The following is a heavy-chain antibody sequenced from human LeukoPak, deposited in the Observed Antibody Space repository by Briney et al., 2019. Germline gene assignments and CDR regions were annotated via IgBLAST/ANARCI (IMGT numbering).Heavy chain of an antibody. CDR1: GYSFTTYW. D-gene: IGHD3-22*01. Sequence: GESLKISCKGSGYSFTTYWIGWVRQMPGKGLEWMGIIYPGDSDTRYSPSFQGQVTISADKSINTAYLQWSSLKASDTAMYYCARDRHDSSGYFSPVYHYYGMDVWGQGTTVTVSS. CDR3: ARDRHDSSGYFSPVYHYYGMDV. V-gene: IGHV5-51*01. CDR2: IYPGDSDT. J-gene: IGHJ6*02.